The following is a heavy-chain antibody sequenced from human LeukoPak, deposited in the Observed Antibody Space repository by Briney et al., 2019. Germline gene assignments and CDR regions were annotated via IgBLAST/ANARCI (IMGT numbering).Heavy chain of an antibody. Sequence: PGGSLRLSCAASGFTFSTYRMNWVRQAPGKGLEWVSSISSTSSYIYYADSVKGRFTISRDNAKKSVNLQMNSLRAEDTAVYYCARGTLNIPGEQGAFDYWGQGTLVTVSS. V-gene: IGHV3-21*01. D-gene: IGHD1-14*01. CDR2: ISSTSSYI. CDR3: ARGTLNIPGEQGAFDY. J-gene: IGHJ4*02. CDR1: GFTFSTYR.